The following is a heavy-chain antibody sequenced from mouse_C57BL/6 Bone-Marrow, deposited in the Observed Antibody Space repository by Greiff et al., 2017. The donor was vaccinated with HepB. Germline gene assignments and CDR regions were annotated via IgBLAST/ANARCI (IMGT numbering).Heavy chain of an antibody. CDR1: GYTFTSYW. CDR3: ARWDYYGSSAWFAY. V-gene: IGHV1-55*01. J-gene: IGHJ3*01. CDR2: IYPGSGST. Sequence: VQLQQPGAELVKPGASVKMSCKASGYTFTSYWITWVKQRPGQGLEWIGDIYPGSGSTNYNEKFKSKAILTVDTSSSTAYMQLSSLTSEDSAVYYCARWDYYGSSAWFAYWGQGTLVTVSA. D-gene: IGHD1-1*01.